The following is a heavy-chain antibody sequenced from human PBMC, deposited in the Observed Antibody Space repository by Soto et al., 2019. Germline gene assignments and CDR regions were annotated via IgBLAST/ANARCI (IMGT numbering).Heavy chain of an antibody. Sequence: EVQLVESGGGLVQPGRSLRLSCAASGFTFDDYAMHWVRQAPGKGLEWVSGISWNSGSIGYADSVRGRVTIARDNAKNCLYLQMNSLSGEDTALYYCAKGVASDYVIGFDYWGQGTLVTVSS. CDR2: ISWNSGSI. D-gene: IGHD4-17*01. CDR1: GFTFDDYA. CDR3: AKGVASDYVIGFDY. J-gene: IGHJ4*02. V-gene: IGHV3-9*01.